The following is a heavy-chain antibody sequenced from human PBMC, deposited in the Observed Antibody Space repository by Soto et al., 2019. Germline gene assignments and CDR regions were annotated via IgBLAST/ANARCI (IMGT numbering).Heavy chain of an antibody. D-gene: IGHD6-19*01. V-gene: IGHV3-30*18. CDR3: AKDRGWSSADLED. CDR1: GFTFSSFG. CDR2: MSYDGSRD. J-gene: IGHJ4*02. Sequence: QVHLVGAGGGVVQPGRSLRVSCAASGFTFSSFGMHWVRQAPGKGLESVALMSYDGSRDYYVDSVKGRFTISRDKSQNTLYLQMNSLSSEDTAVYYCAKDRGWSSADLEDWGQGTLVTVSS.